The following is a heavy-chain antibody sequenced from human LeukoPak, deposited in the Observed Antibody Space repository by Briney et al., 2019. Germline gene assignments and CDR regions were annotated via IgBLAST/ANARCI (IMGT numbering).Heavy chain of an antibody. CDR1: GFTFSSYA. J-gene: IGHJ4*02. V-gene: IGHV3-64*01. CDR2: ISSNGGST. D-gene: IGHD1-1*01. Sequence: GGSLRLSCAASGFTFSSYAMHWVRQAPGKGLEYVSAISSNGGSTYYANSVKGRFTISRDNSKNTLYLQMGSLRAEDMAVYYCARVSKTGTFDYWGQGTLVTVYS. CDR3: ARVSKTGTFDY.